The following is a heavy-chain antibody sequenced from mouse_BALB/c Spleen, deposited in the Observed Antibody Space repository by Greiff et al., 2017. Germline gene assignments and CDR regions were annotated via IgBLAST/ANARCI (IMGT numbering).Heavy chain of an antibody. Sequence: VQRVESGAELARPGASVKMSCKASGYTFTSYTMHWVKQRPGQGLEWIGYINPSSGYTNYNQKFKDKATLTADKSSSTAYMQLSSLTSEDSAVYYCARWGGYYGYAMDYWGQGTSVTVSS. J-gene: IGHJ4*01. CDR2: INPSSGYT. CDR1: GYTFTSYT. CDR3: ARWGGYYGYAMDY. V-gene: IGHV1-4*01. D-gene: IGHD1-1*01.